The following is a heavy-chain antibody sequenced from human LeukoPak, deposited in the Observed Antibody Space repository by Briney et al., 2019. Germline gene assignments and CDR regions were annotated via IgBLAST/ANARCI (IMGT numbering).Heavy chain of an antibody. J-gene: IGHJ5*02. D-gene: IGHD6-13*01. Sequence: GGSLRLSCAASGFTFSSYWMHWVRQAPGKGLVWVSRINSDGSSTSYADSVKGRFTISRDNAKNSLYLQMNSLRAEDTALYYCAKAYSSSWVSSAWGQGTLVTVSS. CDR2: INSDGSST. V-gene: IGHV3-74*01. CDR3: AKAYSSSWVSSA. CDR1: GFTFSSYW.